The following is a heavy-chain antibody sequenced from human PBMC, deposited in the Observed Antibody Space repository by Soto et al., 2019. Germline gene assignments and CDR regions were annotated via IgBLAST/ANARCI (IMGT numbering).Heavy chain of an antibody. CDR2: IIPIFGTA. CDR3: ASQEVVVITLDYYGMDV. CDR1: GGTFSSYA. V-gene: IGHV1-69*12. Sequence: QVQLVQSGAEVKKPGSSVKVSCKASGGTFSSYAISWVRQAPGQGLEWMGGIIPIFGTANYAQKFQGRVTFTADESTSTAYMELGSLRSEDTAVYYCASQEVVVITLDYYGMDVWGQGTTVTVSS. D-gene: IGHD3-22*01. J-gene: IGHJ6*02.